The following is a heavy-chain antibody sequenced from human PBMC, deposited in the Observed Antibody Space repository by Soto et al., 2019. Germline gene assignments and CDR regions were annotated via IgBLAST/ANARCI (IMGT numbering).Heavy chain of an antibody. J-gene: IGHJ6*02. CDR1: GYNFTSYW. CDR2: IYPGDSDT. D-gene: IGHD2-2*01. CDR3: ARHEVDFSSPSCYLGRYYYYGMDV. V-gene: IGHV5-51*01. Sequence: PGEALKISCKGSGYNFTSYWIGWVRQMPGKGLEWMGIIYPGDSDTRYSPSFQGQVTISADKSISTAYLQWSSLKASDTAMYYCARHEVDFSSPSCYLGRYYYYGMDVWGQGTTVPVSS.